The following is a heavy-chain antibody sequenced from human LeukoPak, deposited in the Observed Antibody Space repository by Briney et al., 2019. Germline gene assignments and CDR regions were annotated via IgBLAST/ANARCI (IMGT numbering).Heavy chain of an antibody. J-gene: IGHJ3*02. CDR2: ISSSGSTI. V-gene: IGHV3-48*03. D-gene: IGHD3-22*01. CDR1: GFTFSSYE. Sequence: GGSLRLSCAVSGFTFSSYEMNWVRQAPGKGLEWVSYISSSGSTIYYADSVKGRFTISRDNAKNSLYLQMNSLRAEDTAVYCCARSTYYYDSSGFNYAAFDIWGQGTMVTVSS. CDR3: ARSTYYYDSSGFNYAAFDI.